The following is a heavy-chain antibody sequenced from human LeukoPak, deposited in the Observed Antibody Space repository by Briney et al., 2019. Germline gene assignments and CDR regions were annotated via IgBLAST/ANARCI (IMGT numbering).Heavy chain of an antibody. D-gene: IGHD2/OR15-2a*01. Sequence: GGSLRLSCAASGFTFSSYAMSWVRQAPGKGLEWVANIKQDGSEKYYGDSVKGRFTISRDNAKNSLYLQMNSLRAEDTAVYYCARGPTRANSTDYWGQGALVTVSS. CDR1: GFTFSSYA. CDR3: ARGPTRANSTDY. J-gene: IGHJ4*02. CDR2: IKQDGSEK. V-gene: IGHV3-7*01.